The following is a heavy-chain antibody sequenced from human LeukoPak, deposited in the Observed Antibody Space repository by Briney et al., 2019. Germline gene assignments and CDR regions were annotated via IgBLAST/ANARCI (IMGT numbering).Heavy chain of an antibody. CDR2: IYYSGST. V-gene: IGHV4-59*01. J-gene: IGHJ4*02. CDR3: ARGAVEYYDTSVHYFDY. CDR1: GGSISSYY. Sequence: SETLSLTCTVSGGSISSYYWSWIRQPPGKGLECIGYIYYSGSTNYNPSLKSRVTISVDTSKNQFSLKLSSVTAADTAVYYCARGAVEYYDTSVHYFDYWGQGTLVTVSS. D-gene: IGHD3-22*01.